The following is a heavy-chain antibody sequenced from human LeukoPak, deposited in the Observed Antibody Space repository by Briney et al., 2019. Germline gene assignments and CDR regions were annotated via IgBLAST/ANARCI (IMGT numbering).Heavy chain of an antibody. CDR3: ARDRVGATDYFGY. CDR2: ISYDGSNK. D-gene: IGHD1-26*01. J-gene: IGHJ4*02. Sequence: GGSLRLSCAASGFTFSSYAMHWVRQAPGKGLEWVAVISYDGSNKYYADSVKGRFTISRDNSKNTLYLQMNSLRAEDTAVYYCARDRVGATDYFGYWGQGTLVTVSS. CDR1: GFTFSSYA. V-gene: IGHV3-30-3*01.